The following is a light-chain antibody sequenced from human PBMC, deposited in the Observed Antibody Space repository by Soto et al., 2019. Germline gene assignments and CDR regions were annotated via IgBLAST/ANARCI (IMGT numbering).Light chain of an antibody. CDR3: QQRNNWPPVT. V-gene: IGKV3-11*01. CDR2: DSS. CDR1: QSVSRH. J-gene: IGKJ4*01. Sequence: EIVLTQSPATLSLSPGERATLSCRASQSVSRHLAWYQQKPGQAPRLLIYDSSNRATGIPARFSGSGSGTDFTLTISSLEPEDFAVYYCQQRNNWPPVTFGGGTKVEIK.